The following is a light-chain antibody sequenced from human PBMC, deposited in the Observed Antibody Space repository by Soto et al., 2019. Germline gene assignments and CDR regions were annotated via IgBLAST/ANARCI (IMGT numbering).Light chain of an antibody. V-gene: IGKV3-20*01. J-gene: IGKJ1*01. Sequence: EIVLTQSPGTLSLSPGERATLSCRASQSVSSNYLAWYQQKPGQAPRLLIYGASSWATGIPDRFSGSGSGTDFTLTISRLEPEDFAVYYCQQYGSSPWTVGQGTKVDIK. CDR3: QQYGSSPWT. CDR1: QSVSSNY. CDR2: GAS.